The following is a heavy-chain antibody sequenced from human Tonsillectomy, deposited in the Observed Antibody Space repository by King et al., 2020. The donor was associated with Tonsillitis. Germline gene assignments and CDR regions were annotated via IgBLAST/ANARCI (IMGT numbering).Heavy chain of an antibody. V-gene: IGHV3-33*01. J-gene: IGHJ4*02. D-gene: IGHD2-21*01. CDR2: IWYDGSNK. CDR3: ARDSCGGDCYYFDY. Sequence: VQLVESGGGVVQPRRSLRLSCAASGFTFSTYGMHWVRQAPGKGLEWVAVIWYDGSNKYYADSVKGRFTISRDNSKNTLYLQMKSLRAEDTAIYYCARDSCGGDCYYFDYWGQGTLVTVSS. CDR1: GFTFSTYG.